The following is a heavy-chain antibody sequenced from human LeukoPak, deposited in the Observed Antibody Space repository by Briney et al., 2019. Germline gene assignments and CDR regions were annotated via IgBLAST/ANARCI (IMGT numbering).Heavy chain of an antibody. D-gene: IGHD6-13*01. CDR1: GFTFSRYS. Sequence: GGSLRLSCAASGFTFSRYSMNWVRQAPGKGLEWVSAISGSGGSTYYAVSVKGRFTISRDNSKNTLYLQMNSLRAEDTAVYYCAKSTAAAGNDYWGQGTLVTVSS. CDR3: AKSTAAAGNDY. J-gene: IGHJ4*02. CDR2: ISGSGGST. V-gene: IGHV3-23*01.